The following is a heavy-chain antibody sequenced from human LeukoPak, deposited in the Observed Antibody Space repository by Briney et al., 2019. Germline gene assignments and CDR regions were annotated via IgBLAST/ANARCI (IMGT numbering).Heavy chain of an antibody. CDR1: GGTFSNYA. Sequence: SVKVSCKASGGTFSNYAISWVRQAPGQGLEWMGGIIPMFDTPIYAQKFQGRVTITADESTSTVYMELSSLRSEDTAVYFCASTDYYDSRGYGGSFAIWGQGTMITVSS. J-gene: IGHJ3*02. CDR3: ASTDYYDSRGYGGSFAI. V-gene: IGHV1-69*01. D-gene: IGHD3-22*01. CDR2: IIPMFDTP.